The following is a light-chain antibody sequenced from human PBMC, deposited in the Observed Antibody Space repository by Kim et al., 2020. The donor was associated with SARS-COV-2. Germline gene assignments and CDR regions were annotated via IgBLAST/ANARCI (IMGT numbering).Light chain of an antibody. Sequence: QPVLTQPPSASGTPGQRVTLSCSGSNSNIGSNTVSWYQQLPGTAPKVLINNNSQRPSGVPDRFSGSTSDTSASLAISGLQSEDEADYYCAAWDDSLRGWVFGGGTQLTVL. CDR1: NSNIGSNT. V-gene: IGLV1-44*01. CDR2: NNS. J-gene: IGLJ3*02. CDR3: AAWDDSLRGWV.